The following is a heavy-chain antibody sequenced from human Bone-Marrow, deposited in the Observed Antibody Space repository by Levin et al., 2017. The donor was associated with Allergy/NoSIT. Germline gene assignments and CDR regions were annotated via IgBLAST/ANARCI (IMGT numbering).Heavy chain of an antibody. Sequence: KISCKASGGTFSSYAISWVRQAPGQGLEWMGGIIPIFGTANYAQKFQGRVTITADKSTSTAYMELSSLRSEDTAVYYCARDLRFLDGRYGMDVWGQGTTVTVSS. D-gene: IGHD3-3*01. CDR1: GGTFSSYA. CDR3: ARDLRFLDGRYGMDV. V-gene: IGHV1-69*06. J-gene: IGHJ6*02. CDR2: IIPIFGTA.